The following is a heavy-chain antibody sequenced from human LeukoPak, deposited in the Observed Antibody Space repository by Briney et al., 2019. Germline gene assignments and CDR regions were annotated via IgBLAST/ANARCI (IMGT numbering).Heavy chain of an antibody. CDR2: IYYSGST. CDR3: ARDPGVGASPGEYFQH. Sequence: KPSETLSLTCTVSGGSISSSSYYWGWIRQPPGKGLEWIGSIYYSGSTYYNPSLKSRVTISVDTSKNQFSLKLSSVTAADTAVYYCARDPGVGASPGEYFQHWGQGTLVTVSS. D-gene: IGHD1-26*01. J-gene: IGHJ1*01. V-gene: IGHV4-39*07. CDR1: GGSISSSSYY.